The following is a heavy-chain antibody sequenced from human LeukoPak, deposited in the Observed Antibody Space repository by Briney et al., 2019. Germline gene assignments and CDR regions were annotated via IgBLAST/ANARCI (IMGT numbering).Heavy chain of an antibody. CDR2: IYYSGST. J-gene: IGHJ6*02. Sequence: TSETLSLTCTVSGGSISSYYWSWIRQPPGKGLEWTGYIYYSGSTNYNPSLKSRVTISVDTSKNQFSLKLSSVTAADTAVYYCAGGMVRGVSWGMDVWGQGTTVTVSS. CDR1: GGSISSYY. V-gene: IGHV4-59*08. D-gene: IGHD3-10*01. CDR3: AGGMVRGVSWGMDV.